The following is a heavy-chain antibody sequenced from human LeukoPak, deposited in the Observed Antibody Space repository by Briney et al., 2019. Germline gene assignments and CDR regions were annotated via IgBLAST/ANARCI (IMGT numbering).Heavy chain of an antibody. J-gene: IGHJ3*02. Sequence: SETPSLTCAVYGGSFSGYYWSWIRQPPGKGLEWIGEINHSGSTNYNPSLKSRVTISVDTSKNQFSLKLSSVTAADTAVYYCARGLWWLGAFDIWGQGTMVTVSS. CDR2: INHSGST. CDR1: GGSFSGYY. V-gene: IGHV4-34*01. D-gene: IGHD2-15*01. CDR3: ARGLWWLGAFDI.